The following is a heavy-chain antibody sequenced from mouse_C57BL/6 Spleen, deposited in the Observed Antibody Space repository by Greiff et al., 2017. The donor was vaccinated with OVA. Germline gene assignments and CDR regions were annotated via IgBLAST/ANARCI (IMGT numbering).Heavy chain of an antibody. V-gene: IGHV3-6*01. CDR1: GYSITSGYY. Sequence: EVQLQQSGPGLVKPSQSLSLTCSVTGYSITSGYYWNWIRQFPGNKLEWMGYISYDGSNNYNPSLKNRISITRDTSKNQFFLKLNSVTTEDTATYYCARDDYGGGAMDYWGQGTSVTVSS. D-gene: IGHD2-4*01. J-gene: IGHJ4*01. CDR2: ISYDGSN. CDR3: ARDDYGGGAMDY.